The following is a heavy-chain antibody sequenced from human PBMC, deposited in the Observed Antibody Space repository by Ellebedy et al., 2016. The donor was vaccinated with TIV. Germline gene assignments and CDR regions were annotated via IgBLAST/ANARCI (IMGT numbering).Heavy chain of an antibody. CDR1: GFTFSSYA. CDR2: ISYDGSNK. V-gene: IGHV3-30*04. J-gene: IGHJ6*02. CDR3: ATERRNYYNGMDV. D-gene: IGHD2/OR15-2a*01. Sequence: GESLKISCVASGFTFSSYAMSWVRQAPGKGLEWVALISYDGSNKYFADSVKGRFTISRDNSENTLYLQMNSLRAEDTGVYYCATERRNYYNGMDVWGQGTTVTVSS.